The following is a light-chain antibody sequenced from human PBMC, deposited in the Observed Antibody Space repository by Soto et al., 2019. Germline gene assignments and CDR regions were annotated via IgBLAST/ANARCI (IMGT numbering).Light chain of an antibody. J-gene: IGKJ1*01. Sequence: DIVMTQSPDSLAVSLGERATINCKSSQSVLYSSNNKNYLAWYQQKPGQPPKLLIYWASTRESGVPDRFRGSGSGTEFTLIICSLQAEDVAVYYCQQYYSTPRTFGQGTKVEIK. V-gene: IGKV4-1*01. CDR3: QQYYSTPRT. CDR1: QSVLYSSNNKNY. CDR2: WAS.